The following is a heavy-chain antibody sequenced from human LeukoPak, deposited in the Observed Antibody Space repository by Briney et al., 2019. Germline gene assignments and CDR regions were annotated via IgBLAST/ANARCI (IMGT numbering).Heavy chain of an antibody. V-gene: IGHV4-59*01. D-gene: IGHD1-26*01. J-gene: IGHJ3*02. CDR1: GGSISSYY. CDR2: IYYSGST. Sequence: SETLSLTCTVSGGSISSYYWSWTRQPPGKGLEWIGYIYYSGSTNYNPSLKSRVTISVDTSKNQFSLKLSSVTAADTAVYYCARDRSRALDAFDIWGQGTMVTVSS. CDR3: ARDRSRALDAFDI.